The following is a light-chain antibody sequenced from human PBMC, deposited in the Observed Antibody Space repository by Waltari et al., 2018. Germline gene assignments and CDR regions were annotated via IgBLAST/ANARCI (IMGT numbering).Light chain of an antibody. CDR3: SSYMDTTALEL. V-gene: IGLV2-14*03. CDR2: DVT. CDR1: SSDIGSYNY. Sequence: QSALTQPASVSGSPGQSITISCTGTSSDIGSYNYVSWYQQHPGKAPKLIIFDVTNRPSGVSNRFSGSKSGNTASLIISGLQGDDEADYYCSSYMDTTALELFGGGTSLTVL. J-gene: IGLJ2*01.